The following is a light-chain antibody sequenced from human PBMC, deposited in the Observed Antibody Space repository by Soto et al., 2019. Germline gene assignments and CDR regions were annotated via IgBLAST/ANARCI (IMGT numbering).Light chain of an antibody. Sequence: VLTQSQATLSLSPGERATLSCRASQTVSRYLAWYQQKPGQAPRLLIYYASNRATGIPARFSGSGYGTDYTITISSLEPEDFAVYYCQQRSNWPLFTFGGGTKVEI. V-gene: IGKV3-11*01. CDR2: YAS. J-gene: IGKJ4*01. CDR3: QQRSNWPLFT. CDR1: QTVSRY.